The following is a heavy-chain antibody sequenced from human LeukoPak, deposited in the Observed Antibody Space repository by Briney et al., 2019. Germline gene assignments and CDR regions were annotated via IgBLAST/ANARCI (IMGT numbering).Heavy chain of an antibody. J-gene: IGHJ4*02. CDR3: AKDEGGPTAFDY. Sequence: GGSLRLSCVASGFSFSNYGTHWVRQAPGKGLEWVTFMQYDGSVEFYADSVKGRFTISRDNSKNTVYLQMTSLRTEDTAVYYCAKDEGGPTAFDYWGQGTLVTVSS. D-gene: IGHD3-16*01. CDR1: GFSFSNYG. CDR2: MQYDGSVE. V-gene: IGHV3-30*02.